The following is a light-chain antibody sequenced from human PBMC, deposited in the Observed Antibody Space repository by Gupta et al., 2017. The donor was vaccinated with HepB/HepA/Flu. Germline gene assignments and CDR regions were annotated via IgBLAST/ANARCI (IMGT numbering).Light chain of an antibody. Sequence: EVVMTQSPLSLPVTLGQSASISCKSSQSLVHTDGNIFLNWFHQRPGQSPRRLIYKVSNRDSGVPDRFSGSGSDTDFTLKISRVEAEDVGVYYCMQGTFRRTFGPGTKVEI. CDR2: KVS. CDR1: QSLVHTDGNIF. J-gene: IGKJ1*01. CDR3: MQGTFRRT. V-gene: IGKV2-30*02.